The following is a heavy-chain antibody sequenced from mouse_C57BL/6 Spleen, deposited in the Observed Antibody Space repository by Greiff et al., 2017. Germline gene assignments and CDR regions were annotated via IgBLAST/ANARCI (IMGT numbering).Heavy chain of an antibody. D-gene: IGHD1-1*01. V-gene: IGHV1-53*01. J-gene: IGHJ3*01. CDR2: INPSNGGT. CDR1: GYTFTSYW. CDR3: ARGITTVVATRPWFAY. Sequence: QVQLQQPGTELVKPGASVKLSCKASGYTFTSYWMHWVKQRPGQGLEWIGNINPSNGGTNYNEKFKSKATLTVDKSSSTAYMQLSSLTSEDSAVYCCARGITTVVATRPWFAYWGQGTLVTVSA.